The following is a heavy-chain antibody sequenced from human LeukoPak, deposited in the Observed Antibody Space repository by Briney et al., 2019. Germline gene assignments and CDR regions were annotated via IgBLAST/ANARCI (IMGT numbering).Heavy chain of an antibody. V-gene: IGHV4-39*07. CDR3: ARYPLAAAGTGGFDY. D-gene: IGHD6-13*01. CDR1: GGSISSSTYY. Sequence: SETLSLTCGVTGGSISSSTYYWGWIRQPPGKGLEWIGSIYYGGSVYYNPSLKSRVTISVYTPKNQFSLRLSSVTAADTAVYYCARYPLAAAGTGGFDYWGQATLVTVSS. J-gene: IGHJ4*02. CDR2: IYYGGSV.